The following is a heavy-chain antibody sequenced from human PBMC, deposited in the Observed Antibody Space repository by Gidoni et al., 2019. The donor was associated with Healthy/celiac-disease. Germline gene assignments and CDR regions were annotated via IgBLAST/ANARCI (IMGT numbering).Heavy chain of an antibody. CDR2: ISWDGGST. J-gene: IGHJ6*02. CDR3: AKDHGSGSYHTYYYYGMDV. D-gene: IGHD3-10*01. Sequence: EVQLVESGGVVVQPGGSLRLSCAASGFPFDDYTMHWVRQAPGKGLEWVSLISWDGGSTYYADSVKGRFTISRDNSKNSLYLQMNSLRTEDTALYYCAKDHGSGSYHTYYYYGMDVWGQGTTVTVSS. CDR1: GFPFDDYT. V-gene: IGHV3-43*01.